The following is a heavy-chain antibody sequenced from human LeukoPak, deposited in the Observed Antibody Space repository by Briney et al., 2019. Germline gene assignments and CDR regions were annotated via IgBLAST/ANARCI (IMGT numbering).Heavy chain of an antibody. CDR3: ARLGVAGLY. D-gene: IGHD6-19*01. Sequence: SETLSLTCTVSGGSISRSRDYWGWIRQPPGKWLEWIGSIYYSGSTYYNPSLKSRVTISGDTSKNRFSLKLSSVTAADTAMYYCARLGVAGLYWGPGTLVTVSS. CDR2: IYYSGST. J-gene: IGHJ4*02. CDR1: GGSISRSRDY. V-gene: IGHV4-39*07.